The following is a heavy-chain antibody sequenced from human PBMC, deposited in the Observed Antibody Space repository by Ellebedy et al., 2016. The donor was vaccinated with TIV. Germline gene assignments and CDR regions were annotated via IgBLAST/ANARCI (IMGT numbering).Heavy chain of an antibody. J-gene: IGHJ2*01. D-gene: IGHD3-10*01. Sequence: ASVKVSXXVSGYTFTRYGMSWVRQAPGQGLEWMGWIAVYNGHTKYAQKFQDRVVMTTETATSTVYMELSSLRSDDTAVYYCARSRLGGGHWYFDFWGRGTLVTVSS. V-gene: IGHV1-18*01. CDR3: ARSRLGGGHWYFDF. CDR1: GYTFTRYG. CDR2: IAVYNGHT.